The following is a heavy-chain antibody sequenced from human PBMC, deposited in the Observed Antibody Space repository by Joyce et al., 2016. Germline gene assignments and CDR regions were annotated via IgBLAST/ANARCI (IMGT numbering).Heavy chain of an antibody. CDR1: GYIFSDFY. CDR2: SKPSTGDT. Sequence: LLQSGAEVKKPGASVKVSCQVSGYIFSDFYLHWVRQAPGQGLGWVGRSKPSTGDTKSKQTFQGRVTMTADTSISTVYMDLSRLTSDDTAVYYCAREKVEPAALYYYFYYMDVWGKGTTVTVSS. J-gene: IGHJ6*03. V-gene: IGHV1-2*06. D-gene: IGHD2-2*01. CDR3: AREKVEPAALYYYFYYMDV.